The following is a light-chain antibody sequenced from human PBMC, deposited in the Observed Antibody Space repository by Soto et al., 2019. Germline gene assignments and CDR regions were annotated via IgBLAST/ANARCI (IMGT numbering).Light chain of an antibody. CDR3: AVWDDSLNGWV. CDR1: SSNIGSNT. V-gene: IGLV1-44*01. J-gene: IGLJ3*02. CDR2: SND. Sequence: QSVLTQPPSASGTPGQRVTISCSGSSSNIGSNTVNWYQQLPGTAPKLLMYSNDQRPSGVPDRFSGSRSGTSASLAISGLQSEDEADYYCAVWDDSLNGWVFGGGTKVTVL.